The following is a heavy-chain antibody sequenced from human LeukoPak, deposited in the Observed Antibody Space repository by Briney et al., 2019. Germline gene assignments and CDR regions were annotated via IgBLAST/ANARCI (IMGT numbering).Heavy chain of an antibody. CDR2: ISGSGGTT. CDR3: AKVVDFWSGIDAFDI. D-gene: IGHD3-3*01. CDR1: GFTFSRYA. V-gene: IGHV3-23*01. Sequence: GGSLRLSCAASGFTFSRYAMSWVRQAPGKGLEWVSVISGSGGTTYYADSVRGRFTISRDNSKNTLYLQMNSLRAEDTAVYYCAKVVDFWSGIDAFDIWGQGTMVTVSS. J-gene: IGHJ3*02.